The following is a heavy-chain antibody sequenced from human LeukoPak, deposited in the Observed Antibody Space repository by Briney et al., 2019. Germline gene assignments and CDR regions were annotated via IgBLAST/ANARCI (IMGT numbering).Heavy chain of an antibody. Sequence: SETLSLTCNVSGASITSESYFWSWMRQHPGKGLEWIGYMHHSGRTYYNASLKSRVTISVDTSKSQFSLKVNSVTAADTAVYYCARVCAAPAFYYYGIDVWGQGTTVTVSS. CDR2: MHHSGRT. D-gene: IGHD2-21*01. CDR1: GASITSESYF. J-gene: IGHJ6*02. V-gene: IGHV4-31*03. CDR3: ARVCAAPAFYYYGIDV.